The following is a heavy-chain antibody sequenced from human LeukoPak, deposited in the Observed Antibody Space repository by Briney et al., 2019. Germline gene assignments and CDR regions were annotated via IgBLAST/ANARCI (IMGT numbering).Heavy chain of an antibody. V-gene: IGHV4-31*03. J-gene: IGHJ4*02. D-gene: IGHD3-16*01. CDR2: IYYSGST. Sequence: PSETLSLTCTVSGGSISSGGYYWSWIRQHPGKGLEWIGYIYYSGSTHYNPSLKSRVTISVDTSKNQFSLKLSSVTAADTAVYYCARVQAGYAHFDYWGQGTLVTVSS. CDR3: ARVQAGYAHFDY. CDR1: GGSISSGGYY.